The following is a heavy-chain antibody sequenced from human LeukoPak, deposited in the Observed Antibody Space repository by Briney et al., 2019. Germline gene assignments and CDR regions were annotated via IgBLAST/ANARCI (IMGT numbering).Heavy chain of an antibody. D-gene: IGHD3-10*01. J-gene: IGHJ3*02. CDR2: VDHTGST. CDR3: AKSNGYGLVDI. CDR1: DDSITLYY. V-gene: IGHV4-59*01. Sequence: SETLSLTCTVSDDSITLYYWTWIRQPPGKGLEWIGYVDHTGSTNFNPSLNGRVTISRDTSKNHFSLRLRSVTAADTAVYFCAKSNGYGLVDIWGQGTMVTVSS.